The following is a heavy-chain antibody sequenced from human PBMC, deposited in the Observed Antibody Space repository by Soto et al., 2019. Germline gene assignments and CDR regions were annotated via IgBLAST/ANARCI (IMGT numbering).Heavy chain of an antibody. V-gene: IGHV4-31*03. J-gene: IGHJ4*02. CDR1: GDFISSGGYY. CDR2: IYSSGTT. CDR3: ARTDSSGYYFVY. D-gene: IGHD3-22*01. Sequence: QVQLQESGPGLVKPSQTLSLTCTFSGDFISSGGYYWSWIRQLPGTGLEWIGYIYSSGTTYYNPSLKSRITISVDTSKNQFSLNLSSVTAADTAVYYCARTDSSGYYFVYWGQGTLVTVFS.